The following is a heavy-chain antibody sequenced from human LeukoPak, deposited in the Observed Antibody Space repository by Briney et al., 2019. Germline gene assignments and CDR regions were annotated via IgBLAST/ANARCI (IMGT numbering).Heavy chain of an antibody. V-gene: IGHV4-59*01. Sequence: SETLSLTCTVSGGSISSYYWSWIRQPPGKGLEWIGYIYYSGSTNYNPSLKSRVTISVDTSKNQFSLKLSSVTAADTAVYYCARVPGAPVTTGWYYYGMDVWGQGTTVTVSS. CDR3: ARVPGAPVTTGWYYYGMDV. D-gene: IGHD4-17*01. CDR1: GGSISSYY. CDR2: IYYSGST. J-gene: IGHJ6*02.